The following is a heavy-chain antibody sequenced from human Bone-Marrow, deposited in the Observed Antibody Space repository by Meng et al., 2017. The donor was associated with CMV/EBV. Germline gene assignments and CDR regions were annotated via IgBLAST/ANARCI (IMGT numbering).Heavy chain of an antibody. CDR3: ARDYDCWDGYYRFDP. CDR1: GGPISSYY. J-gene: IGHJ5*02. D-gene: IGHD3-3*01. Sequence: SETLSLTCTVSGGPISSYYWSWIRQPPGKGLEWIGYIYDSGTTNYNPSLKSRVTISVDTSKNQFSLKLSSVTAADTAVYYCARDYDCWDGYYRFDPWGQGTLVTVSS. CDR2: IYDSGTT. V-gene: IGHV4-59*01.